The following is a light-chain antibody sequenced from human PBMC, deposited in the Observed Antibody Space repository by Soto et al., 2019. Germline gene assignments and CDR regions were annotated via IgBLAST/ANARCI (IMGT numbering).Light chain of an antibody. CDR3: QHYNSYSEP. CDR1: QTISSW. Sequence: DIQMTQSPSTLSGSAGDRVTITCRASQTISSWLAWYQQKPGKAPKLLIYKAATLKSGVPSRFSGSGSGTEFTLTISSLQPDDFATYYCQHYNSYSEPFGQGTKVELK. CDR2: KAA. J-gene: IGKJ1*01. V-gene: IGKV1-5*03.